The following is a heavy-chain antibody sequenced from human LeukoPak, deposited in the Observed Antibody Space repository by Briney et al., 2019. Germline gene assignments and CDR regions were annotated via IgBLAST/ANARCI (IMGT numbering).Heavy chain of an antibody. CDR2: IRYDGSNK. CDR1: GFTFSSYG. D-gene: IGHD6-6*01. CDR3: AKDGTPYSSSDLDY. V-gene: IGHV3-30*02. J-gene: IGHJ4*02. Sequence: GGSLRLSCAASGFTFSSYGMHWVRQAPGKGLEWVAFIRYDGSNKYYADSVKGRFTISRDNSKNTLYLQMNSLRAEDTAVYYCAKDGTPYSSSDLDYWGQGTLVTVSS.